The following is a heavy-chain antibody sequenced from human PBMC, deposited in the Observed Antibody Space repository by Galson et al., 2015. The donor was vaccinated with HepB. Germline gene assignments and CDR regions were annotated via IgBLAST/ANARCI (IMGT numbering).Heavy chain of an antibody. D-gene: IGHD1-14*01. CDR2: IKQDGSEK. Sequence: SLRLSCAASRLVISRSWMSWVCQAPGKGLEWVANIKQDGSEKYYVDSVKGRFTISRDNAKNSLYLQMNSLRAEDTAVYYCYAGHYFDSWGQGTLVTVSS. CDR3: YAGHYFDS. CDR1: RLVISRSW. V-gene: IGHV3-7*01. J-gene: IGHJ4*02.